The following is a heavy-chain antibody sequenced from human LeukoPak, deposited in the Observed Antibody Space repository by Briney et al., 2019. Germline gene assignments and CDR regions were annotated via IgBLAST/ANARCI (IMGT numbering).Heavy chain of an antibody. CDR1: GGSFSGYY. J-gene: IGHJ5*02. V-gene: IGHV4-34*01. Sequence: ASETLSLTCAVYGGSFSGYYWSWIRQPPGKGLEWIGEINHSGSTNYNPSLKSRVTISVDTSKNQFSLELSSVTAADTAVYYCARRRIGYYYGSGINWFDPWGQGTLVTVSS. CDR3: ARRRIGYYYGSGINWFDP. D-gene: IGHD3-10*01. CDR2: INHSGST.